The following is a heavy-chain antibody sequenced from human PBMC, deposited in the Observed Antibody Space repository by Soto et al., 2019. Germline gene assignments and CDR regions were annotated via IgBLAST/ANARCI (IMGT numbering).Heavy chain of an antibody. D-gene: IGHD5-12*01. CDR2: IYYSGST. J-gene: IGHJ6*03. CDR1: GGSISSGGYY. Sequence: PSETLSLTCTVSGGSISSGGYYWSWIRQHPGKGLEWIGYIYYSGSTYYNPSLKSRVTISVDTSKNQFSLKLSSVTAADTAVYYCARDREGYSGYDLVYYYYYMDVWGKGTTVTVSS. V-gene: IGHV4-31*03. CDR3: ARDREGYSGYDLVYYYYYMDV.